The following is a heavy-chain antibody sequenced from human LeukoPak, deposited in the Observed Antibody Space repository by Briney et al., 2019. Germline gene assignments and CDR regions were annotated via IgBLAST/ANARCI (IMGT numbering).Heavy chain of an antibody. CDR3: ARGGDTAASDY. D-gene: IGHD5-18*01. CDR1: GFTFSSYG. CDR2: IWYDGSNK. J-gene: IGHJ4*02. Sequence: PGGSLRLSCAASGFTFSSYGMHWVRQAPGKGLEWVAVIWYDGSNKYYADSVKGRFTISRDKSKNTLYLQMNSLRAEDTAVYYCARGGDTAASDYWGQGTLVTVSS. V-gene: IGHV3-33*01.